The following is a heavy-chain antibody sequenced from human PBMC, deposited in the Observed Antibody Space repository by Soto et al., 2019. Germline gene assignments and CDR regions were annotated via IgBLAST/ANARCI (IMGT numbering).Heavy chain of an antibody. Sequence: EVQLVESGGGLVKPGGSLRLSCAASGLTFSNAWMNWVRQAPGKGLEWVGRIKSEPDGGTTEYGEPVKGRFTISRDDSKNTLYLQMNSLKTEDTAVYYCTPHSSLLPNHTYYFYSDDHWAYFQRWGQGTLVTVSS. CDR2: IKSEPDGGTT. J-gene: IGHJ1*01. V-gene: IGHV3-15*07. D-gene: IGHD3-22*01. CDR1: GLTFSNAW. CDR3: TPHSSLLPNHTYYFYSDDHWAYFQR.